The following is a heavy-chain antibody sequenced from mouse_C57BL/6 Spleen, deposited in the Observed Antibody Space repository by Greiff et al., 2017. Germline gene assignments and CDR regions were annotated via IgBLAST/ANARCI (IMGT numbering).Heavy chain of an antibody. J-gene: IGHJ2*01. CDR1: GYTFTSYW. CDR3: AVITTVVPFDY. V-gene: IGHV1-72*01. CDR2: IDPNSGGT. D-gene: IGHD1-1*01. Sequence: QVQLQQPGAELVKPGASVKLSCKASGYTFTSYWMHWVKQRPGRGLEWIGRIDPNSGGTKYNEKFKSKATLTVDKPSSTDYMQLSRLTSEDSAVXYCAVITTVVPFDYWGQGATLTVSS.